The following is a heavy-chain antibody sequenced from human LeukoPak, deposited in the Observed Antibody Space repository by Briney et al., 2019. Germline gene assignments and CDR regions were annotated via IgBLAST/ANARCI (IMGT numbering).Heavy chain of an antibody. D-gene: IGHD2-15*01. CDR3: ATSDYSGACFDP. CDR1: GGSMSSSSYY. J-gene: IGHJ5*02. CDR2: IYYSGST. Sequence: SETLSLTFTVSGGSMSSSSYYWGWIRQPPGKGLEWIGSIYYSGSTYYNPSLKSRVTISVDTSKNQFSLRLSSVTAADTAVYYCATSDYSGACFDPWGQGTLVTVSS. V-gene: IGHV4-39*01.